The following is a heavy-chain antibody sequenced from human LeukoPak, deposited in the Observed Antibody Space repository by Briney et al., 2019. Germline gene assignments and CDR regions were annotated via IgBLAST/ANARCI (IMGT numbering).Heavy chain of an antibody. CDR2: IRQDGSET. J-gene: IGHJ4*02. D-gene: IGHD3-3*01. V-gene: IGHV3-7*01. CDR3: VRPPYHDFWSGYSY. CDR1: EFTFSRYW. Sequence: GGSLRLSCVASEFTFSRYWMSWVRQIPGKGLEWVANIRQDGSETKYADSVQGRFTISRDNAKSSLDLHMNSLRVEDTGLYYCVRPPYHDFWSGYSYWGQGTMVTVSS.